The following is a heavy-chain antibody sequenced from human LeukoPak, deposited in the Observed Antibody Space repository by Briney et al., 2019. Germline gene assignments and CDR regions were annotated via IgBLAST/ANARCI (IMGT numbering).Heavy chain of an antibody. Sequence: SETLSLTCTVSGGSLTSYYWSWIRQPPGKGLEWIGSIYYSGSTYYNASLKSRVTISVDTSKNQFSLKLSSVTAADTAVYYCARSPGLSFDYWGQGTLVTVSS. CDR1: GGSLTSYY. J-gene: IGHJ4*02. CDR3: ARSPGLSFDY. D-gene: IGHD3-16*02. CDR2: IYYSGST. V-gene: IGHV4-59*12.